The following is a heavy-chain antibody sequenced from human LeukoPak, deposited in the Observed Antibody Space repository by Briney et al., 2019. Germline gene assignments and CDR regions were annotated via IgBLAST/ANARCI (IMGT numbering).Heavy chain of an antibody. V-gene: IGHV1-46*01. Sequence: ASVKVSCKASGYTFTTYYMHWVRQAPGQGLEWKGIIDPSGGGTNYAQKFQGRVTMTRDTSTSTVYMELSSLRSEDTAVYYCASLGSGSSRIIDFDYWGQGTLVTVSS. D-gene: IGHD3-10*01. J-gene: IGHJ4*02. CDR1: GYTFTTYY. CDR2: IDPSGGGT. CDR3: ASLGSGSSRIIDFDY.